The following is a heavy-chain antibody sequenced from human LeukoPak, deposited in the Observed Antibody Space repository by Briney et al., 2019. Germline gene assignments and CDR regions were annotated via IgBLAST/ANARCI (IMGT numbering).Heavy chain of an antibody. CDR3: ARHAGLRFLEWLLPTDY. CDR1: GFTFSSYS. J-gene: IGHJ4*02. Sequence: GGSLRLSCAASGFTFSSYSMNWVRQAPGKGLEWVSSISSSSSYIYYADSVKGRFTISRDNPKNPLYLQMNSLRAEDTAVYYCARHAGLRFLEWLLPTDYWGQGTLVTVSS. V-gene: IGHV3-21*01. D-gene: IGHD3-3*01. CDR2: ISSSSSYI.